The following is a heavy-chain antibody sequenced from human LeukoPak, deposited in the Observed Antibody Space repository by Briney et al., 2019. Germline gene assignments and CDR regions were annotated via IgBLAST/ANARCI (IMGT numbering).Heavy chain of an antibody. V-gene: IGHV1-2*02. J-gene: IGHJ4*02. CDR2: INPNSGGT. Sequence: GASVKVSCKASGYTFTGYYMHWVRQAPGQGLEWMGWINPNSGGTNYAQKFQGRVTMTRDMSTSTVYMELSSLRSEDTAVYYCATDLTIVGASRDLDYWGQGTLVTVSS. CDR1: GYTFTGYY. CDR3: ATDLTIVGASRDLDY. D-gene: IGHD1-26*01.